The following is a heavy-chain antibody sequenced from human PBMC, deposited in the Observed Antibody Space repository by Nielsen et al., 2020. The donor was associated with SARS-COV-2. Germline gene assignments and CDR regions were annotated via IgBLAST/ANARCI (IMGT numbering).Heavy chain of an antibody. D-gene: IGHD5-24*01. J-gene: IGHJ4*02. Sequence: SETLSLTCTVSGGSISSYYWSWIRQPPGKGLEWIGYIYYSGSTNYNPSLKSRVTISVDTSKNQFSLKLSSVTAADTAAYYCARDQVEMAWGQGTLVTVSS. CDR1: GGSISSYY. V-gene: IGHV4-59*12. CDR2: IYYSGST. CDR3: ARDQVEMA.